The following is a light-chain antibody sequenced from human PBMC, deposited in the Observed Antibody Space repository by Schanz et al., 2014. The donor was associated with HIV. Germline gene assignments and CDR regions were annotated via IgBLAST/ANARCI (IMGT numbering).Light chain of an antibody. V-gene: IGKV3-20*01. CDR2: GAS. CDR3: QQYGVSPPST. CDR1: QIISNS. J-gene: IGKJ1*01. Sequence: EIVLTQSPGTLSLSPGERATLSCRTTQIISNSLAWYQQRPGQPPRLLLYGASNRATGVPDRYSGSGSGTXFTLTISGLETEDFAVYYCQQYGVSPPSTFGQGTKVEIK.